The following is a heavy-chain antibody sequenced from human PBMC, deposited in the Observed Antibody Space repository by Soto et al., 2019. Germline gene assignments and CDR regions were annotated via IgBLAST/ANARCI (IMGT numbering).Heavy chain of an antibody. D-gene: IGHD3-22*01. CDR3: ARLLYYDSSGYPVDY. V-gene: IGHV1-69*02. CDR1: GGTFSSY. Sequence: SVKVSCKASGGTFSSYISWVRQAPGQGLEWMGRIIPILGLASYAQKFQGRVTITADKSTSTAYMELSSLRSEDTAVYYCARLLYYDSSGYPVDYWGQGTLVTVSS. CDR2: IIPILGLA. J-gene: IGHJ4*02.